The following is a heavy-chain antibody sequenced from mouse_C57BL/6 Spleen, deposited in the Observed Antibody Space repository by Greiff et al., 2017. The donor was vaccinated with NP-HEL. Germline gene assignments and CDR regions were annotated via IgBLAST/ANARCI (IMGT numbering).Heavy chain of an antibody. CDR3: ARPHYDYDWRYFEV. J-gene: IGHJ1*03. D-gene: IGHD2-4*01. CDR1: GYTFTSYW. CDR2: IYPSDSET. Sequence: QVQLQQPGAELVRPGSSVKLSCKASGYTFTSYWMDWVKQRPGQGLEWIGNIYPSDSETHYNQKFKDKATLTVDKSSSTAYMQLSSLTSEDSAVYYCARPHYDYDWRYFEVWGTGTTVTVSS. V-gene: IGHV1-61*01.